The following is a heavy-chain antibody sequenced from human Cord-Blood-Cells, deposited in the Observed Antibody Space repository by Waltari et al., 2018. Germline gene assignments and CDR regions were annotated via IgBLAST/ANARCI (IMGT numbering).Heavy chain of an antibody. CDR3: ATTELGSFDY. D-gene: IGHD7-27*01. CDR1: GYPITELS. V-gene: IGHV1-24*01. Sequence: QVQLVQSGAEVKKPGASVKGSCKVSGYPITELSMHWVRKAPGKRLEWMGGFDPEDGETIYAQKFQGRVTMTEDTSTDTAYMELSSLRSEDTAVYYCATTELGSFDYWGQGTLVTVSS. J-gene: IGHJ4*02. CDR2: FDPEDGET.